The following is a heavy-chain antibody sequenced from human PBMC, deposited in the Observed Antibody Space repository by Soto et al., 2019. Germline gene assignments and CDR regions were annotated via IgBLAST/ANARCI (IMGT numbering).Heavy chain of an antibody. D-gene: IGHD3-10*01. Sequence: GGSLRLSCAASGFTFSSYSMNWVRQAPGKGLEWVSSISSSSSYIYYADSVKGRFTISRDNAKNSLYLQMNSLRAEDTAVYYCARDPGYYYGSGSYYPLDVWGKGTTVTVSS. CDR2: ISSSSSYI. J-gene: IGHJ6*04. CDR1: GFTFSSYS. CDR3: ARDPGYYYGSGSYYPLDV. V-gene: IGHV3-21*01.